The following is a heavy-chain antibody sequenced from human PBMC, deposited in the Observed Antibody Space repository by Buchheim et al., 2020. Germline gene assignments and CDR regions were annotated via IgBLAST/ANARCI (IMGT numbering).Heavy chain of an antibody. CDR3: APRLLAVSSSQWFDP. Sequence: QITLKESGPTVVKPTQTLTLTCTFSGFSLSTSRVGVGWVRRPPGKALEWLALIYWDDDKRYNPSLKTRLTIAKDTSKNQVVPTKAHMDPADTGPYFCAPRLLAVSSSQWFDPWGPGTL. J-gene: IGHJ5*02. V-gene: IGHV2-5*02. CDR2: IYWDDDK. CDR1: GFSLSTSRVG. D-gene: IGHD6-13*01.